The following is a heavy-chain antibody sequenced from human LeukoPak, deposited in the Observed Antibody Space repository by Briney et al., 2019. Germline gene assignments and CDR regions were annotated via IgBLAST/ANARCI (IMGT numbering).Heavy chain of an antibody. CDR1: GGSFSGYY. Sequence: PSETLSLTCAVYGGSFSGYYWSWIRQPPGKGLEWIGEINHSGSTNYNPSLKSRVTISVDTSKNQFSLKLSSVTAADTAVYYCARAYYDSSGYLLDYWGQGTLVTVSS. J-gene: IGHJ4*02. D-gene: IGHD3-22*01. CDR3: ARAYYDSSGYLLDY. V-gene: IGHV4-34*01. CDR2: INHSGST.